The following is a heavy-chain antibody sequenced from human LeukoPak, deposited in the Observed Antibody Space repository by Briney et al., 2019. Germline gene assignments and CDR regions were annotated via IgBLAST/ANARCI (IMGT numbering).Heavy chain of an antibody. CDR3: AKGKYSGYSDFNLDY. J-gene: IGHJ4*02. Sequence: GGSLRLSCAASGFTFSSYAMSWVRQAPGKGLEWVSAISGSGGRTYYADSVKGRFTVSRDTSKNTLYLQMNSLRAEDTAVYYCAKGKYSGYSDFNLDYWGQGTLVTVSS. V-gene: IGHV3-23*01. D-gene: IGHD5-12*01. CDR1: GFTFSSYA. CDR2: ISGSGGRT.